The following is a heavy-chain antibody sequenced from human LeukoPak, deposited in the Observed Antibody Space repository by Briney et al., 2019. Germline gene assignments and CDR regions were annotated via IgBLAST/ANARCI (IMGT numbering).Heavy chain of an antibody. CDR1: GFTFTTYW. J-gene: IGHJ4*02. CDR3: ARGLLEAPGSDY. CDR2: IKGDGSDK. Sequence: PGGSLRLSCAASGFTFTTYWMSWVRQAPGKGLEWVANIKGDGSDKNYVDSVKGRFTIFRDNVKNSLYLQMSSLRAEDTAVYYCARGLLEAPGSDYWRQGAVVTVS. V-gene: IGHV3-7*04.